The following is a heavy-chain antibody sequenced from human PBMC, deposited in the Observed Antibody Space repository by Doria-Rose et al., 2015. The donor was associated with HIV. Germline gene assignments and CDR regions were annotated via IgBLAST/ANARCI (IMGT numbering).Heavy chain of an antibody. Sequence: QLVQSGGGLVQPGRSLRPSCAASGFTFDDYAMHWVRQAPGKGLEWVSGISWNSGSIGYADSVKGRFTISRDNAKNSLYLQMNSLRAEDTALYYCAKATSGSYYGYYFDYWGQGTLVTVSS. CDR2: ISWNSGSI. J-gene: IGHJ4*02. CDR1: GFTFDDYA. D-gene: IGHD1-26*01. V-gene: IGHV3-9*01. CDR3: AKATSGSYYGYYFDY.